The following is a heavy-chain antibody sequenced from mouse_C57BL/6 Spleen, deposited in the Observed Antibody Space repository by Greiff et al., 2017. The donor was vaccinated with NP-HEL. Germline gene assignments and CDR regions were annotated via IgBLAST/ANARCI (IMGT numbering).Heavy chain of an antibody. Sequence: EVKLVESGGGLVKPGGSLKLSCAASGFTFSDYGMHWVRQAPEKGLEWVAYISSGSSTIYYADTVKGRITISRDNAKNTLFQQMTSLRSEDTAMYDCARTTGTKAWFAYWGQGTLVTVSA. V-gene: IGHV5-17*01. CDR1: GFTFSDYG. D-gene: IGHD4-1*02. CDR2: ISSGSSTI. J-gene: IGHJ3*01. CDR3: ARTTGTKAWFAY.